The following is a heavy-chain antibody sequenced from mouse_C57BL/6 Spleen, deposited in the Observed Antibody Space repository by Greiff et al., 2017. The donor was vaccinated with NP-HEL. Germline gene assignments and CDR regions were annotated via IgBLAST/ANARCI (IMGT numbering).Heavy chain of an antibody. CDR1: GYTFTDYY. V-gene: IGHV1-26*01. CDR2: INPNNGGT. D-gene: IGHD2-4*01. CDR3: ARWDDYDATGFDY. J-gene: IGHJ2*01. Sequence: VQLQQSGPELVKPGASVKISCKASGYTFTDYYMNWVKQSHGKSLEWIGDINPNNGGTSYNQKFKGKATLTVDKSSSTAYMELRSLTSEDSAVYYCARWDDYDATGFDYWGQGTTLTVSS.